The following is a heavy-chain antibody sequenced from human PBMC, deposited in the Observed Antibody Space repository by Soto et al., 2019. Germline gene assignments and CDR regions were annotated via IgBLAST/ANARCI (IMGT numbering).Heavy chain of an antibody. J-gene: IGHJ4*02. V-gene: IGHV4-59*01. D-gene: IGHD4-17*01. CDR2: IYYSGST. Sequence: SETLSLTCTVSGGSISSYYWSWIRQPPGKGLEWIGYIYYSGSTNYNPSLKSRVTISVDTSKNQFSLKLSSVTAADTAVYYCARHRTSSYGDFPFGFDYWGQGTLVTVSS. CDR1: GGSISSYY. CDR3: ARHRTSSYGDFPFGFDY.